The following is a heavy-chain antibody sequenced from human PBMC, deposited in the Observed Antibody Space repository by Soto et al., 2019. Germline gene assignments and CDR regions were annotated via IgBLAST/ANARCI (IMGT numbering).Heavy chain of an antibody. D-gene: IGHD2-15*01. CDR2: ISTSSNHL. CDR3: VPDVVAIAATGS. CDR1: GFSLSSYS. V-gene: IGHV3-21*01. J-gene: IGHJ1*01. Sequence: EVQLAESGGGLVKPGGSLRLSCAASGFSLSSYSMNWVRQAPGKGLEWVSSISTSSNHLQYADSVRGRFTISRDNAKNSLYLQRNSLRAEETAVYYCVPDVVAIAATGSWGQGTLVTVSS.